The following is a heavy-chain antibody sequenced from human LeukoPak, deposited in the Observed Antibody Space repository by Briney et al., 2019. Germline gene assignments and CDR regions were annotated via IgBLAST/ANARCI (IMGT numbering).Heavy chain of an antibody. D-gene: IGHD3-10*01. V-gene: IGHV4-39*01. Sequence: SETLSLTCTVSGGSISSSSYYWGWIRQPPGKGLEWIGSIYYSGSTYYNPSLKSRVTISVDTSKNQFSLKLSSVTAADTAVYYCARNADLWFGGDRHPNWFDPWGQGTLVTVSS. J-gene: IGHJ5*02. CDR3: ARNADLWFGGDRHPNWFDP. CDR2: IYYSGST. CDR1: GGSISSSSYY.